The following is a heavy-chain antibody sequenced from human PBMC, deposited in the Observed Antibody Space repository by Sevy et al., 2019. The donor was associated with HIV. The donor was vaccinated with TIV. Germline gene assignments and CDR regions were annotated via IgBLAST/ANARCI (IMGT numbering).Heavy chain of an antibody. D-gene: IGHD3-22*01. J-gene: IGHJ4*01. CDR3: AKTRYHYHISGFFGGTFVPDY. V-gene: IGHV3-30*18. CDR2: ISFDGSDK. Sequence: GGSLRLSCAASGFTFSNYGIHWVRQAPGKGLEWLAFISFDGSDKYYADSVKGRFTISREDSKNTLYLHLNSLRVQDTAVYYCAKTRYHYHISGFFGGTFVPDYWGHGTLVTVSS. CDR1: GFTFSNYG.